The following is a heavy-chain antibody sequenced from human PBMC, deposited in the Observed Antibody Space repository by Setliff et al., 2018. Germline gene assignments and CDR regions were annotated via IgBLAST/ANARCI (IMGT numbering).Heavy chain of an antibody. CDR2: ISGDGITI. J-gene: IGHJ4*02. D-gene: IGHD3-10*02. V-gene: IGHV3-11*04. CDR1: GFSFSYYY. CDR3: LGAGTCSY. Sequence: GGSLRLSCAASGFSFSYYYMSWVRQAPGKGLEWLSKISGDGITIYYADSVRGRFTISRDNAKDSLSLQMNSLRSDDTAVYYCLGAGTCSYWGQGTRVTVSS.